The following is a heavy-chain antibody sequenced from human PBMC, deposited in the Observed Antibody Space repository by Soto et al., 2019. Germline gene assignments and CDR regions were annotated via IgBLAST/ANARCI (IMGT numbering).Heavy chain of an antibody. CDR3: ARVAVVTRGIDY. CDR1: VFTLGDSW. Sequence: GWSLRLSCVASVFTLGDSWMHWVRQAPGKGLVWVSRVNEHGTDSNYADSVKGRFTISRDNAKNTVYLQMNGLRAKHTAAYYCARVAVVTRGIDYWGQGTLVTVPS. V-gene: IGHV3-74*01. D-gene: IGHD6-19*01. CDR2: VNEHGTDS. J-gene: IGHJ4*02.